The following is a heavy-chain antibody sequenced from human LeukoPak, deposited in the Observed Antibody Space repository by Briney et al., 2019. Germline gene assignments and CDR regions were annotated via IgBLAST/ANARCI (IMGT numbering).Heavy chain of an antibody. CDR3: ARVIPGIAKSPYFDY. V-gene: IGHV3-11*04. CDR1: GFTFSDYY. CDR2: ISSSGSTI. D-gene: IGHD6-13*01. J-gene: IGHJ4*02. Sequence: GGSLRLSCAASGFTFSDYYMSWIRQAPGKGLEWVSYISSSGSTIYYADSVKGRFTISRDNAKNSLYLQMNSLRAEDTAVYYCARVIPGIAKSPYFDYWGQGTLVTVSS.